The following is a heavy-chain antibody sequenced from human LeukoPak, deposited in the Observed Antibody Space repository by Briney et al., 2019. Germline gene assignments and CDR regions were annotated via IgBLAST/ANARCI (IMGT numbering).Heavy chain of an antibody. D-gene: IGHD6-19*01. J-gene: IGHJ4*02. CDR3: AIDSSGWPNFDY. V-gene: IGHV4-34*01. CDR2: INHSGNT. CDR1: GAPFSGYY. Sequence: PSETLSLTCAVYGAPFSGYYWSWIRQPPGKGLEWIGEINHSGNTNYNPSFKSRVTISVDMTKNQFSLKLSSMTAADTAVYYCAIDSSGWPNFDYWGQGTLVTVSS.